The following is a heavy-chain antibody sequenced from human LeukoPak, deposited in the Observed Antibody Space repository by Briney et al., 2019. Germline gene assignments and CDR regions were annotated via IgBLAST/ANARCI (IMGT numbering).Heavy chain of an antibody. CDR1: GGSISNHY. Sequence: PSETLSLTCTVSGGSISNHYWTWIRQPPGKGQEWIGYISYSGSTNYNPSLRSRVTISIDTSNNQISLRLSPVTAADTAVYYCARDPTTVTKGFDIWGLGTMVTVSP. V-gene: IGHV4-59*11. D-gene: IGHD4-17*01. CDR3: ARDPTTVTKGFDI. J-gene: IGHJ3*02. CDR2: ISYSGST.